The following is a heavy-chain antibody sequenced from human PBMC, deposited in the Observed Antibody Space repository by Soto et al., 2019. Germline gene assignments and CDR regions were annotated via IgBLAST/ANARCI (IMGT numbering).Heavy chain of an antibody. J-gene: IGHJ4*02. CDR2: INGYNGNP. CDR1: GYTFTSYG. CDR3: ARDWFAVDY. D-gene: IGHD2-21*01. V-gene: IGHV1-18*01. Sequence: QVQLLQSGAEVKKPGASVKVSCRASGYTFTSYGITWVRQTPGQGLEWMGWINGYNGNPNYAQNLQARVTITTDTSTSTAYMELRSLTSDATAVYYCARDWFAVDYWGQGTLVTVSS.